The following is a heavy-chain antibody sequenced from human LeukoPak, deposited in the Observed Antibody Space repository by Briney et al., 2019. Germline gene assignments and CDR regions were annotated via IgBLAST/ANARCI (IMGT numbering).Heavy chain of an antibody. V-gene: IGHV3-7*05. Sequence: PGGSLRLSCAASGFIFISYGRNGVPQPPGKGLEWVANIKEDGSAKYYVDSVKGRFTISRDNAKNSLYLQMNSLRAEDTAVYYCVMDMDVWGQGTTVTVSS. CDR1: GFIFISYG. CDR3: VMDMDV. J-gene: IGHJ6*02. CDR2: IKEDGSAK.